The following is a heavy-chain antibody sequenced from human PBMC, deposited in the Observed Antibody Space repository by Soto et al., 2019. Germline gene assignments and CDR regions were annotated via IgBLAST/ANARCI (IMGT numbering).Heavy chain of an antibody. D-gene: IGHD5-18*01. V-gene: IGHV4-39*01. CDR3: ARPKPDTTNLGPFDY. J-gene: IGHJ4*02. CDR2: IYYSGST. CDR1: GGSISSSSYY. Sequence: QLQLQESGPGLVKPSETLSLTCTVSGGSISSSSYYWGWIRQPPGKGLEWIGSIYYSGSTYYNPSHKRRATISVDTSKNQFSLKLSSVTAADTAVYYCARPKPDTTNLGPFDYWGQGTLVTVSS.